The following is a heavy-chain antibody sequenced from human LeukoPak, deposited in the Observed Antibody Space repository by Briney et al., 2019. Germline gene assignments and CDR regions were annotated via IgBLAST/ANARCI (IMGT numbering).Heavy chain of an antibody. Sequence: GASVKVSCKASGGTFSSYAISWVRQAPGQGLEWMGGIIPIFGTANYAQKFQGRVTITTDESTSTAYMELSSLRSEDTAVYYCARNKHYYGSGSYYNRYDYWGQGTLVTASS. CDR2: IIPIFGTA. D-gene: IGHD3-10*01. V-gene: IGHV1-69*05. CDR1: GGTFSSYA. J-gene: IGHJ4*02. CDR3: ARNKHYYGSGSYYNRYDY.